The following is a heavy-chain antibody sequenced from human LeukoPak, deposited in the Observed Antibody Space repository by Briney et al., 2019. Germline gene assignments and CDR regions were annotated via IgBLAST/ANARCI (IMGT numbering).Heavy chain of an antibody. Sequence: GGSLRLSCAASGFTFSSYAMSWGRQAPGKGLEWVSAISGSGGSTYYADSVKGRFTISRDNSKNTLYLQMNSLRDEDTAVYYCAKDLLPYCSSTSCALDYWGQGTLVTVSS. J-gene: IGHJ4*02. CDR2: ISGSGGST. V-gene: IGHV3-23*01. CDR1: GFTFSSYA. D-gene: IGHD2-2*01. CDR3: AKDLLPYCSSTSCALDY.